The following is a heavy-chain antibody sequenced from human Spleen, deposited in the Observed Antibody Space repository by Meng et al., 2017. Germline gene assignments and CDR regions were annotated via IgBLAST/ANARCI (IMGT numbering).Heavy chain of an antibody. D-gene: IGHD6-13*01. CDR3: AREYSSTFDY. CDR2: TYYRSKWSN. V-gene: IGHV6-1*01. Sequence: QFQLPQPGPGLVKPSQTLSLPCAISGDSVSTISAAWNWIRQSPSRGLEWLGRTYYRSKWSNDFAVSVKSRIAINADTSKNQFSLQLNSVTPEDTAVYYCAREYSSTFDYWGQGTLVTVSS. CDR1: GDSVSTISAA. J-gene: IGHJ4*02.